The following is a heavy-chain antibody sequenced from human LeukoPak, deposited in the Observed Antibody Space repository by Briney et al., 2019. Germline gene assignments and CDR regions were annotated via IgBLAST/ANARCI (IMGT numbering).Heavy chain of an antibody. CDR3: ARVGDYSNYVYYYYYMDV. CDR2: ISAYNGNT. V-gene: IGHV1-18*01. CDR1: GYTFTSYG. D-gene: IGHD4-11*01. J-gene: IGHJ6*03. Sequence: ASVKVSCKASGYTFTSYGISWVRQAPGQGLEWMGWISAYNGNTNYAQKLQGRVTMTTDTSTSTAYMELRSLRSDDTAVYHCARVGDYSNYVYYYYYMDVWGKGTTVTVSS.